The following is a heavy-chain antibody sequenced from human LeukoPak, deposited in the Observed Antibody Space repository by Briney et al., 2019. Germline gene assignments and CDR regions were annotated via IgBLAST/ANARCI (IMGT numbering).Heavy chain of an antibody. CDR2: ISYDGSNK. CDR3: ARSAVAGTSFDY. Sequence: GRSLRLSCAASGFTFSSYAMHWVRQAPGKGLEWVAVISYDGSNKYYADSVKGRFTISRDNSKNTLYLQMNSLRAEDTAVYCCARSAVAGTSFDYWGQGTLVTVSS. V-gene: IGHV3-30-3*01. CDR1: GFTFSSYA. D-gene: IGHD6-19*01. J-gene: IGHJ4*02.